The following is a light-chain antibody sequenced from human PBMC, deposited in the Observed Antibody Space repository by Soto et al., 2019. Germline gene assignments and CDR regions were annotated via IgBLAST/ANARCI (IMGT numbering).Light chain of an antibody. CDR2: GAS. CDR3: QQYHWAPDT. J-gene: IGKJ5*01. Sequence: VLTQSRGTLSLSPGERATLSCRASQIVGGDTLAWFQQRPGQAPRLVIYGASNRAAGIPDRFSGSGSGTDFTLTVSRLEPEDFAMYYCQQYHWAPDTFGQGTRLANK. V-gene: IGKV3-20*01. CDR1: QIVGGDT.